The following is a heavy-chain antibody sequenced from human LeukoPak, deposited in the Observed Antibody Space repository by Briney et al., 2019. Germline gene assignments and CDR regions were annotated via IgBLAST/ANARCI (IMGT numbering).Heavy chain of an antibody. Sequence: AGGSLRLSCVASGFTFSDYYMSWIRQAPGKGLEWVSYISSSGSTIYYADSVKGRFTISRDNAKNSLYLQMNSLRAEDTAVYYCARDHYDFWSGYYSADYYYYMDVWGKGTTVTVSS. J-gene: IGHJ6*03. CDR3: ARDHYDFWSGYYSADYYYYMDV. CDR1: GFTFSDYY. V-gene: IGHV3-11*01. D-gene: IGHD3-3*01. CDR2: ISSSGSTI.